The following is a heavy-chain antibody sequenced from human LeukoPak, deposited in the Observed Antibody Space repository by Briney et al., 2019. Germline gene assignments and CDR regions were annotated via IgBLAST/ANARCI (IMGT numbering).Heavy chain of an antibody. V-gene: IGHV4-61*02. Sequence: SETLSLTCTVSGGSISSGSYYWSWIRQPAGKGLEWIGRIYTSGSTNYNPSLKSRVTISVDKSKNQFSLRLTSVTAADTAVYYCARGPTFGGVIVTRYFQHWGQGTQVIVSS. J-gene: IGHJ1*01. CDR1: GGSISSGSYY. CDR3: ARGPTFGGVIVTRYFQH. D-gene: IGHD3-16*02. CDR2: IYTSGST.